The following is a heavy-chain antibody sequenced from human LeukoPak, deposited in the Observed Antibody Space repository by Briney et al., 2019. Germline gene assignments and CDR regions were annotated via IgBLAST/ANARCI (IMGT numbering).Heavy chain of an antibody. V-gene: IGHV4-59*12. CDR1: GGSISSYY. Sequence: SETLSLTCTVSGGSISSYYGSWIRQPPGKGLEWIGYIYYSGSTNYNPSLKSRFTISVDTSKNQFSLKLSSVTAADTAVYYCARDRRLWFGELRAYYYYGMDVWGQGTTVTVSS. D-gene: IGHD3-10*01. J-gene: IGHJ6*02. CDR3: ARDRRLWFGELRAYYYYGMDV. CDR2: IYYSGST.